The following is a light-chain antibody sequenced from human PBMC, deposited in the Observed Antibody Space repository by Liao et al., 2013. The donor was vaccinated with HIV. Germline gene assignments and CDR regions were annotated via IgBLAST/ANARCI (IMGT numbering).Light chain of an antibody. CDR2: KDS. CDR3: QSADSSGTCPV. J-gene: IGLJ3*02. Sequence: SYELTQPPSVSVSPGQTARITCSGDALPKQYAYWYQQKPGQAPVLLIYKDSERPSGIPERFSGSSSGTTVTLTISGVQAEDEVDYYCQSADSSGTCPVFGGGTKLTVL. CDR1: ALPKQY. V-gene: IGLV3-25*03.